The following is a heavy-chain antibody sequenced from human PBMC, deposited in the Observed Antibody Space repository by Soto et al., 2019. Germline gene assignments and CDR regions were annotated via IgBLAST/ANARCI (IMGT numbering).Heavy chain of an antibody. V-gene: IGHV1-2*02. Sequence: ASVKVSCKASGYTFTGYYMHCVRQAPGQGPEWMGWINPNSGGTNYAQKFQGRVTMTRDTSISTAYMELSRLRSDDTAVYYCARSPRSSRPFDYWGQGTLVTVSS. CDR1: GYTFTGYY. J-gene: IGHJ4*02. CDR3: ARSPRSSRPFDY. CDR2: INPNSGGT. D-gene: IGHD6-13*01.